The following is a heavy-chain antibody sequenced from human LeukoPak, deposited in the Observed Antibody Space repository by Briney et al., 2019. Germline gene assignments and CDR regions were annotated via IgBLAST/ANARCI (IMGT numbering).Heavy chain of an antibody. CDR3: AGAGFDY. Sequence: PGRSLRLSSAASGFTFSSYAMHWVRQAPGKGLEWVAVISYDGSNKYYADSVKGRFTISRDNSKNTLYLQMNSLRAEDTAVYYCAGAGFDYWGQGTLVTVSS. J-gene: IGHJ4*02. CDR1: GFTFSSYA. CDR2: ISYDGSNK. D-gene: IGHD3-16*01. V-gene: IGHV3-30*04.